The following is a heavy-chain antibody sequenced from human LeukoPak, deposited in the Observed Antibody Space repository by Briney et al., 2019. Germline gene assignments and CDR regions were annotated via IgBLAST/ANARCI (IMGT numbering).Heavy chain of an antibody. CDR3: ARVLATVTTYGGGFDI. D-gene: IGHD4-17*01. V-gene: IGHV3-21*01. CDR2: IRGTSCYI. J-gene: IGHJ3*02. Sequence: GGPLTLLCGPWGFPLRIYTMLWVPRAPGRGGVCVTSIRGTSCYIFRAHPVKGRFTISRDNAKNSLYLQMTSLRAEDTAVYYCARVLATVTTYGGGFDIWGQGTIVTVSS. CDR1: GFPLRIYT.